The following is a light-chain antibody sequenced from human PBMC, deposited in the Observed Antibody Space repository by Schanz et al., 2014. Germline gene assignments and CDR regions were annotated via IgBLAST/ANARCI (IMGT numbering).Light chain of an antibody. CDR2: EGS. CDR1: SSDVGNYNL. Sequence: QSALTQPASVSGSPGQSITISCTGTSSDVGNYNLVSWYQQHPGKAPKLIIYEGSKRPSGISNRFSGSKSGNTASLTISGLQAEDEADYYCCSYPRSPYVFGTGTKLTVL. CDR3: CSYPRSPYV. J-gene: IGLJ1*01. V-gene: IGLV2-23*01.